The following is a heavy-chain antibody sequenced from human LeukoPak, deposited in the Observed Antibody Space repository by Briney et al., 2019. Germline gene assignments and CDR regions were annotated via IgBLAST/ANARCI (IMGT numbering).Heavy chain of an antibody. Sequence: GGSLRLSCAASGFTVSSNYMSWVRQAPGKGLEWVSILYSGGSTYYADSVKGRFTISRDDSKNTLLLQMNSLRAEDTAVYYCARHTVPHMFHFDNWGQGALVTVSS. CDR1: GFTVSSNY. D-gene: IGHD3-10*02. V-gene: IGHV3-66*04. CDR3: ARHTVPHMFHFDN. J-gene: IGHJ4*02. CDR2: LYSGGST.